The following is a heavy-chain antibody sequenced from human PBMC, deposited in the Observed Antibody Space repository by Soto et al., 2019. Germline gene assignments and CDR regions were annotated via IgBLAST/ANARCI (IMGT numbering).Heavy chain of an antibody. J-gene: IGHJ5*02. CDR1: GFTFSSYS. Sequence: PGGSLRLSCAASGFTFSSYSMNWVRQAPGKGLEWVSSISSSSIYIYYADSVKGRFTISRDNAKNSLYLQMNSLRAEDTAVYYCARDPLITMVRGVIPNHNWFDPWGQGT. CDR3: ARDPLITMVRGVIPNHNWFDP. D-gene: IGHD3-10*01. CDR2: ISSSSIYI. V-gene: IGHV3-21*01.